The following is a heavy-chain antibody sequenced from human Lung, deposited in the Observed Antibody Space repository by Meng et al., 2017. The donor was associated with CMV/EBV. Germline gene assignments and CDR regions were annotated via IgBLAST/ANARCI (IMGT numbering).Heavy chain of an antibody. D-gene: IGHD3-22*01. CDR3: ARGYYDSSGSSNTFDI. CDR2: IYYTGST. V-gene: IGHV4-59*01. CDR1: GASISTSY. Sequence: LXCTVSGASISTSYWSWIRQPPGKGPEWIGYIYYTGSTNYNPSLKSRVTISLDTSKNQFSLKLSSVNAADTAVYYCARGYYDSSGSSNTFDIWGQGTXVTVSS. J-gene: IGHJ3*02.